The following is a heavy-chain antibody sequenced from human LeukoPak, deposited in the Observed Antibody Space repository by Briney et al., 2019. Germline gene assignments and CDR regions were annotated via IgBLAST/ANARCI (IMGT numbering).Heavy chain of an antibody. CDR1: GFTFSNYG. CDR3: AKDGASDITGAGTPFDY. V-gene: IGHV3-30*18. J-gene: IGHJ4*02. CDR2: ISYDGSNK. Sequence: PGGSLRPSCAASGFTFSNYGMHWVRQAPGKGLEWVAVISYDGSNKYYVDSVKGRFTISRDNSKNTLYLQMNSLRAEDTAVYYCAKDGASDITGAGTPFDYWGQGTLVTVSS. D-gene: IGHD6-13*01.